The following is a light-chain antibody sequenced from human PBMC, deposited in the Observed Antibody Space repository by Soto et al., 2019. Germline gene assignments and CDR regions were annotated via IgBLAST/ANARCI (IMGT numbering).Light chain of an antibody. CDR3: QQYIRWPLT. CDR1: QSVRSN. Sequence: EIVMTQSQATLSASPGARSTLSCRASQSVRSNLAWYQQKPGQPPRLLIYDASTRATGTPARFSGSGSGTEFTLAVSSLQSEDYALYFCQQYIRWPLTFGGGTKVDI. CDR2: DAS. V-gene: IGKV3D-15*01. J-gene: IGKJ4*01.